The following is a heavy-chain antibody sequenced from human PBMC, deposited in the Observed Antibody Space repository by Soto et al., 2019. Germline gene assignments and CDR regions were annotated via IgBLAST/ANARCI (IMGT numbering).Heavy chain of an antibody. CDR2: MNPISGDT. J-gene: IGHJ5*02. V-gene: IGHV1-8*01. Sequence: ASVKVSCKASGYTFASFHTFWVRQATGQGLEWMGWMNPISGDTSFPQKFQGRVTLTRNTTISTAYMELSSLRSQGTAVYYCARGAPRTLTGWTFVGPFDPWGQGTLGPISS. D-gene: IGHD3-9*01. CDR1: GYTFASFH. CDR3: ARGAPRTLTGWTFVGPFDP.